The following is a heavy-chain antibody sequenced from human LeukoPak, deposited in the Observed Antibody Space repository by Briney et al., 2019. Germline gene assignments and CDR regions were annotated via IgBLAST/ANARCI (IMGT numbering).Heavy chain of an antibody. Sequence: SETLSLTCTVSGGSISTYYWSWIRQPAGKGLEWIGGIYTSGSTNYNPSLKSRVTMSVDTSKNQFSLKLSSVTAADTAVYFCAREATTVTTNDAFDIWGQGTMVTVSS. CDR2: IYTSGST. J-gene: IGHJ3*02. CDR3: AREATTVTTNDAFDI. CDR1: GGSISTYY. V-gene: IGHV4-4*07. D-gene: IGHD4-17*01.